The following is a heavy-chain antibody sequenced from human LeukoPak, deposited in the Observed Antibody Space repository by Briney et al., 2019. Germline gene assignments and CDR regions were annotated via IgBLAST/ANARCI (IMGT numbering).Heavy chain of an antibody. CDR1: GYSISSGYY. CDR3: ARDSYGGNPTNWFDP. D-gene: IGHD4-23*01. CDR2: IYHSGST. Sequence: SETLSLTCTVSGYSISSGYYWGWIRQPPGKGLEWIGSIYHSGSTYYNPSLKSRVTISVDTSKNQFSLKLSSVTAADTAVYYCARDSYGGNPTNWFDPWGQGTLVTVSP. V-gene: IGHV4-38-2*02. J-gene: IGHJ5*02.